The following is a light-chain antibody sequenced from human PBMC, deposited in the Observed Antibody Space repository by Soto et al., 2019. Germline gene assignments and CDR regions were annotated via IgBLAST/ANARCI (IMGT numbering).Light chain of an antibody. CDR3: QQYGDSPIA. J-gene: IGKJ5*01. CDR2: GAS. CDR1: QSVSSTY. Sequence: EIVLTQSPGSLSLSTGERATLSCRASQSVSSTYLAWYQEKPGQAPRPLIYGASSRATGVPDRFSGSGFGTDFTLTISRVDPEDFAVYYCQQYGDSPIAFGQGKRLEI. V-gene: IGKV3-20*01.